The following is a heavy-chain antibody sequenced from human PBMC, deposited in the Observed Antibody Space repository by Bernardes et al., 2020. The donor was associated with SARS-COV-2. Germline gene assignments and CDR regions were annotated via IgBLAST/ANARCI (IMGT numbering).Heavy chain of an antibody. V-gene: IGHV4-31*03. CDR2: IYYSGST. J-gene: IGHJ4*02. CDR3: ARQNYDYVWGSYPDSS. D-gene: IGHD3-16*01. Sequence: SETLSRTCTVSGGSISSGGYYWSWIRQHPGKGLEWIGYIYYSGSTYYNPSLKSRVTISVDTSKNQFSLKLSSVTAADTAVYYCARQNYDYVWGSYPDSSWGQGTLVTVSS. CDR1: GGSISSGGYY.